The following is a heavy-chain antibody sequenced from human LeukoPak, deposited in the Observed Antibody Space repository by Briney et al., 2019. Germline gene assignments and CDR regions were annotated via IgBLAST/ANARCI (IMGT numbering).Heavy chain of an antibody. D-gene: IGHD5-18*01. CDR2: INHGGST. J-gene: IGHJ5*02. CDR1: GGSFSGFY. V-gene: IGHV4-34*01. CDR3: ARGKRDTARNWFDP. Sequence: SETLSLTCAVYGGSFSGFYWSWIRQPPGKGLEWIGEINHGGSTNYNPSLKSRVTISVDTSKNQFSLKLSSATAADTAVYYCARGKRDTARNWFDPWGQGTLVTLSS.